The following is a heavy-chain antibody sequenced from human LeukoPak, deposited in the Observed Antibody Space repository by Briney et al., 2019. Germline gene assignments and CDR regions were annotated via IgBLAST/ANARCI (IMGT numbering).Heavy chain of an antibody. D-gene: IGHD3-22*01. CDR1: GYTFTGYY. CDR2: INPNSGGT. J-gene: IGHJ1*01. V-gene: IGHV1-2*02. Sequence: GASVKVSCKASGYTFTGYYMHWVRQAPGQGLEWMGWINPNSGGTNYAQKFQGRVTMTRDTSISTAYMELSRLRSDDTAVYYCARDGVGYYDSSGYYYFQHWGQGTLATVSS. CDR3: ARDGVGYYDSSGYYYFQH.